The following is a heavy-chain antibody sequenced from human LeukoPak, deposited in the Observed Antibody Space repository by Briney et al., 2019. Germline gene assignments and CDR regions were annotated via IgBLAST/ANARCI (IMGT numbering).Heavy chain of an antibody. CDR1: GFTFSTYW. V-gene: IGHV3-7*01. CDR3: AKLIAPRTIYDY. J-gene: IGHJ4*02. Sequence: GGSLRLSCAASGFTFSTYWMSWVRQAPGKGLEWVASIKQDGSGIHYVDSVKGRHTISRDNAKNSLYLQMNSLRAEDTAVYYCAKLIAPRTIYDYWGQGTLVTVSS. CDR2: IKQDGSGI. D-gene: IGHD6-6*01.